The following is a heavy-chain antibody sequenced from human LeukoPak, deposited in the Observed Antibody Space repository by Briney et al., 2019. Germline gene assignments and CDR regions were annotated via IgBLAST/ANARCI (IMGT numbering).Heavy chain of an antibody. Sequence: ATVRVSCKASGYTFMSYGISWVRQAPGQGLEWMGWISADNGNTDYAQKFQVRVTMTTDTSTSTAYMELRSLRSDDTAVYYCARVQRDDFWSGYYTEDYYYYYMDVWGKGTTVTVSS. J-gene: IGHJ6*03. D-gene: IGHD3-3*01. CDR1: GYTFMSYG. V-gene: IGHV1-18*01. CDR3: ARVQRDDFWSGYYTEDYYYYYMDV. CDR2: ISADNGNT.